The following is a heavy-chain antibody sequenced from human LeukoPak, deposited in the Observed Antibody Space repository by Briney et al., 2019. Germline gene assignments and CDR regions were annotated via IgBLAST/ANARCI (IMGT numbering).Heavy chain of an antibody. Sequence: PEASVKVSCKASGYTFTSYAMHWVRQAPGQRLEWMGWINAGNGNTKYSQKFQGRVTITRDTSASTAYMELSSLRSEDTAVYYCAQLQIAAAGTNYWGQGTLVTVSS. J-gene: IGHJ4*02. CDR3: AQLQIAAAGTNY. CDR2: INAGNGNT. D-gene: IGHD6-13*01. CDR1: GYTFTSYA. V-gene: IGHV1-3*01.